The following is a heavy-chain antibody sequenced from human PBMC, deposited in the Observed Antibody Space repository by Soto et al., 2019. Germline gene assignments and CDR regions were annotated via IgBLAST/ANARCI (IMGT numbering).Heavy chain of an antibody. D-gene: IGHD6-13*01. J-gene: IGHJ4*02. V-gene: IGHV1-2*02. CDR1: GYTFTGYY. CDR2: INPNSGGT. Sequence: QVQLVQSGAEVKKPGASVKVSCKASGYTFTGYYMHWVRQAPGQGLEWMGWINPNSGGTNYAQKFQGRVTMTRDTSISTAYVELSRLRSDDTAVYYCARDSHIYGIAAAGTTDFDYWGQGTLVTVSS. CDR3: ARDSHIYGIAAAGTTDFDY.